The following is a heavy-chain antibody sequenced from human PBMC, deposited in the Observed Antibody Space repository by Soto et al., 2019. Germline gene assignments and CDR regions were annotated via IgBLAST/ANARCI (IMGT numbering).Heavy chain of an antibody. Sequence: QVQLVQSGAEVKKPGSSVKVSCKASGGTFSSYAISWVRQAPGQGLEWMGGIIPIFGTANYAQKFQGRVTITADKATSTAYMELSSLRSEHTAVYYCARDLYTAMDSYYYYGMDVWGQGTTVTVSS. J-gene: IGHJ6*02. CDR1: GGTFSSYA. CDR2: IIPIFGTA. CDR3: ARDLYTAMDSYYYYGMDV. D-gene: IGHD5-18*01. V-gene: IGHV1-69*06.